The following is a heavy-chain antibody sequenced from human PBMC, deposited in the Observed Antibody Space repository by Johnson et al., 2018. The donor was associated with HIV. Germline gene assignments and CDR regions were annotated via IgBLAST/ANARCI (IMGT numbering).Heavy chain of an antibody. Sequence: VQLVESGGGLIQPGGSLRLSCAASGFTVSSNYMSWVRQAPGKGLEWVGRIKSKTEGGTTDYAAPVKGRFTISRDDSKNTLYLQMNSLKTEDTAVYYCTRTDDTYYYDSSGYVDAFDIWGQGTIVTVSS. V-gene: IGHV3-15*01. CDR1: GFTVSSNY. CDR3: TRTDDTYYYDSSGYVDAFDI. CDR2: IKSKTEGGTT. J-gene: IGHJ3*02. D-gene: IGHD3-22*01.